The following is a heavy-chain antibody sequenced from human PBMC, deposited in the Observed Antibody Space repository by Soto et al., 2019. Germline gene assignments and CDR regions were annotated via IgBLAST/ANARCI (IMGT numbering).Heavy chain of an antibody. D-gene: IGHD2-2*01. V-gene: IGHV1-8*01. CDR2: MNPNSGNT. CDR3: AREFGFVVVPAAKEYNWFDP. Sequence: GASVKVSCKASGYTFTSYDINWVRQATGQGLEWMGWMNPNSGNTGYAQKFQGRVTMTRNTSISTAYMELSSLRSEDTAVYYCAREFGFVVVPAAKEYNWFDPWGQGTLVTVSS. CDR1: GYTFTSYD. J-gene: IGHJ5*02.